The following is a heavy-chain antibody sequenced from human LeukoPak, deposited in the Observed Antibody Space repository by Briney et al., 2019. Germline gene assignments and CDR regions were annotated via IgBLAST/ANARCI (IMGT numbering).Heavy chain of an antibody. CDR3: ARDGSTTGWYSGDY. CDR1: GDSITAYY. CDR2: IYYTGST. D-gene: IGHD6-19*01. J-gene: IGHJ4*02. Sequence: SETLSLTCTVSGDSITAYYWSWIRHPPGKGLEWIGYIYYTGSTNYNPSLKNRVTISLDTSKNQLSLRLSSVTTADTAVYYCARDGSTTGWYSGDYWGQGILVTVSS. V-gene: IGHV4-59*01.